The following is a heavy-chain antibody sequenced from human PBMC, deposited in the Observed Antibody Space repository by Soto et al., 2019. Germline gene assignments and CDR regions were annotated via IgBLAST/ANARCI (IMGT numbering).Heavy chain of an antibody. CDR1: GFTVSSNY. D-gene: IGHD5-18*01. CDR3: AGGFSYGYIDH. J-gene: IGHJ4*02. Sequence: GGSLRLSCAASGFTVSSNYMSWVRQAPGRGLEWLSVIFAGGGTYYADSVKGRFTISKDNSKNRVYLQMNTLRAGDTAVYYCAGGFSYGYIDHWGQGTPVTVSS. CDR2: IFAGGGT. V-gene: IGHV3-53*01.